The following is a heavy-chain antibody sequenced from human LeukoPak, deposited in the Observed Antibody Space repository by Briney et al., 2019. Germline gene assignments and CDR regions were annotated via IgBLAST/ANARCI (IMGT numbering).Heavy chain of an antibody. D-gene: IGHD3-9*01. Sequence: GGSLRLSCAASGFTFDGYGMHWVRQAPGKGLEWVALISYDGSNAYYTDSVKGRFTISRDNSKNTLYLQMNSLRVEDTAVYYCAKDYDILTGYSNGYYFDYWGQGTLVIVSS. CDR1: GFTFDGYG. CDR2: ISYDGSNA. V-gene: IGHV3-30*18. CDR3: AKDYDILTGYSNGYYFDY. J-gene: IGHJ4*02.